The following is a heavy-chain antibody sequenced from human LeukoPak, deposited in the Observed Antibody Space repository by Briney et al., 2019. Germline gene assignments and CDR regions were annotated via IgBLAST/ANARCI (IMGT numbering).Heavy chain of an antibody. CDR3: ARSTFSSSWSNWFDP. J-gene: IGHJ5*02. CDR1: GYTFTSYG. V-gene: IGHV1-18*01. D-gene: IGHD6-13*01. Sequence: ASVKVSCKASGYTFTSYGISWVRQAPGQGLEWMGWISAYNGNTNYAQKLQGRVTMTTDTSTSTAYMELRSLRSDDTAVYYCARSTFSSSWSNWFDPWGQGTLVTVSS. CDR2: ISAYNGNT.